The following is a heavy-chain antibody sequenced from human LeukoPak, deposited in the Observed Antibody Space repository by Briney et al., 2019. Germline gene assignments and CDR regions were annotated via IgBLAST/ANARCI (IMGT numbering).Heavy chain of an antibody. Sequence: PGGSLRLSCAASGFTFSSYGMHWVRQAPGKGLEWVAVISYDGSNKYYADSVKGRFTISRDNSKNTLYLQMNSLRAEDTAVYYCAKDLTRDGYNSDYFDYWGQGTLVTVSS. CDR3: AKDLTRDGYNSDYFDY. V-gene: IGHV3-30*18. J-gene: IGHJ4*02. CDR1: GFTFSSYG. CDR2: ISYDGSNK. D-gene: IGHD5-24*01.